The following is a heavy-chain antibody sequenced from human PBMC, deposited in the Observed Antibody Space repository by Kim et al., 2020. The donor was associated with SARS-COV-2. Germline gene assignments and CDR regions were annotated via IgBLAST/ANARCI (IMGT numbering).Heavy chain of an antibody. Sequence: SETLSLTCSVSGASVSSGDYYWSWIRQPPGKALEWIGVITHSGTTYYNPSLQSRVTISKDTSKNQFSLKVGSVTAADTAVYYCARMCPGCYISGTYDGYIFDFWGQGTLFSVSS. V-gene: IGHV4-30-4*01. CDR1: GASVSSGDYY. CDR3: ARMCPGCYISGTYDGYIFDF. CDR2: ITHSGTT. D-gene: IGHD3-10*01. J-gene: IGHJ4*02.